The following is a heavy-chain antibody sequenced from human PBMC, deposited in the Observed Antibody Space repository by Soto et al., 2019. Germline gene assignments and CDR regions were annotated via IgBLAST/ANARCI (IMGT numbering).Heavy chain of an antibody. D-gene: IGHD3-16*01. CDR2: ISAYNGNT. J-gene: IGHJ5*02. Sequence: QVQLVQSGAEVKKPGASVKVSCKASGYTFTSYGISWVRQAPGQGLECMGWISAYNGNTNYAQKLQGRVTMTTDTPPSAAYMGLGSLGSDDAAVYYCARMGGGAVGNWFDPWGQGTLVTVSS. CDR1: GYTFTSYG. V-gene: IGHV1-18*01. CDR3: ARMGGGAVGNWFDP.